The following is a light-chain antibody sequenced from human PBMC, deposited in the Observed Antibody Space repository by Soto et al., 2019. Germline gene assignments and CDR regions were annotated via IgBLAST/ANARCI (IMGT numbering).Light chain of an antibody. V-gene: IGLV2-23*01. CDR1: SSGVGSYNF. CDR3: CSYAGSGTLI. CDR2: EGS. Sequence: QSALTQPASVSGSPGQSITISCTGTSSGVGSYNFVSWYQQHPGKAPKFMIYEGSKRPSGVSNRFSGSKSGNTASLTISGLQVEDEADYYCCSYAGSGTLIFGGGTQLTVL. J-gene: IGLJ2*01.